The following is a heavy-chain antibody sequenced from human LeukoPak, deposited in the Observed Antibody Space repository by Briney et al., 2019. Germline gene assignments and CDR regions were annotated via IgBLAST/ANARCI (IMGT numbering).Heavy chain of an antibody. D-gene: IGHD3-3*01. CDR3: AKVEWRGNAFDI. V-gene: IGHV3-74*01. CDR1: GFTFSSYG. Sequence: PGRSLRLSCAASGFTFSSYGMHWVRQAPGKGLVWVSRINSDGSTTNYADSVKGRFTISRDNAKNTLYLQMHSLRAEDTAVYYCAKVEWRGNAFDIWGQGTMVTVSS. J-gene: IGHJ3*02. CDR2: INSDGSTT.